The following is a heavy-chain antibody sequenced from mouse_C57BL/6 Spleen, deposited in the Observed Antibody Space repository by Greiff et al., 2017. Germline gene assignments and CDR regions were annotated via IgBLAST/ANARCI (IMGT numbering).Heavy chain of an antibody. J-gene: IGHJ4*01. CDR2: INPNNGGT. CDR1: GYTFTDYY. D-gene: IGHD1-1*01. CDR3: AREITTVVVPYAMDY. V-gene: IGHV1-26*01. Sequence: VQLQQSGPELVKPGASVKISCKASGYTFTDYYMNWVKQSHGKSLEWIGDINPNNGGTSYNQKFKGKATLTVDKSSSTAYMELRSLTSEDSAVYYCAREITTVVVPYAMDYWGQGTSVTVSS.